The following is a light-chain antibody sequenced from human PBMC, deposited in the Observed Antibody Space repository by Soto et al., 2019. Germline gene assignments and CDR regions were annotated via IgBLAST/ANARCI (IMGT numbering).Light chain of an antibody. CDR2: DAS. CDR3: QQGPT. Sequence: DIQMTQSPSSLSASVGDRVTITCQASQDISNYLNWYQQKPGKAPKLLIYDASNLETGVPSRFSGSGSGTDFTFTISSLQPEDIATYYCQQGPTFGPGTKVDIK. J-gene: IGKJ3*01. CDR1: QDISNY. V-gene: IGKV1-33*01.